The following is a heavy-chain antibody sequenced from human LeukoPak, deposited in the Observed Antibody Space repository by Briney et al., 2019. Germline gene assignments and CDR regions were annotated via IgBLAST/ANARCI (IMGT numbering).Heavy chain of an antibody. CDR1: GYTFTSYG. D-gene: IGHD6-13*01. CDR2: ISANNGNT. V-gene: IGHV1-18*01. J-gene: IGHJ6*03. CDR3: ARRHHSSSWQGFSYYYYYMDV. Sequence: ASVKVSCKASGYTFTSYGISWVRQAPGQGLEWMGWISANNGNTNYAQKFQGRVTMTRNTSISTAYMELSSLRSEDTAVYYCARRHHSSSWQGFSYYYYYMDVWGKGTTVTISS.